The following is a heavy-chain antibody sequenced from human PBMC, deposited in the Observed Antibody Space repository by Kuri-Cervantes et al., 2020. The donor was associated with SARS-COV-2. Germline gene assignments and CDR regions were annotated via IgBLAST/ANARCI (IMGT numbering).Heavy chain of an antibody. CDR2: INPSGGST. CDR1: GYTFTSYY. D-gene: IGHD6-13*01. V-gene: IGHV1-46*01. CDR3: ARAQEHNAQQLAGVDY. Sequence: ASVKVSCKASGYTFTSYYMHWVRQAPGQGLEWMGIINPSGGSTSYAQKFQGRVTMTRDTSTSTVYMELSSLRSEDTAVYYCARAQEHNAQQLAGVDYWGQGTLVTGSS. J-gene: IGHJ4*02.